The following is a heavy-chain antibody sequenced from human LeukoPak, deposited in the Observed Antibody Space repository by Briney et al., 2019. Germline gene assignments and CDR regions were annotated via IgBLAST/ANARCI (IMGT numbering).Heavy chain of an antibody. CDR3: AKGGGYEAQYYYYYLDV. CDR2: INSDGINT. D-gene: IGHD5-12*01. Sequence: PGGSLRLSCAASGFTFSNYWMHWVRQAPGKGLVWVSRINSDGINTSYADSVKGRFTISRDNAKNTLNLQMNRLRAEDTAVYYCAKGGGYEAQYYYYYLDVWGKGTTVTVSS. CDR1: GFTFSNYW. J-gene: IGHJ6*03. V-gene: IGHV3-74*01.